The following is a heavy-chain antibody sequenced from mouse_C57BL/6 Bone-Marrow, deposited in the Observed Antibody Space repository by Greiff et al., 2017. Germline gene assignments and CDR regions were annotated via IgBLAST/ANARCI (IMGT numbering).Heavy chain of an antibody. CDR3: ASSSYYYGSSKGYFDV. CDR1: GYTFTSYW. Sequence: QVQLQQPGAELVRPGTSVKLSCKASGYTFTSYWMHWVKQRPGQGLEWIGVIDPSDSYTNYNQKFKGKATLTVDTSSSKAYMQLSSLTSEDSAVYYCASSSYYYGSSKGYFDVWGTGTTVTVSS. V-gene: IGHV1-59*01. J-gene: IGHJ1*03. D-gene: IGHD1-1*01. CDR2: IDPSDSYT.